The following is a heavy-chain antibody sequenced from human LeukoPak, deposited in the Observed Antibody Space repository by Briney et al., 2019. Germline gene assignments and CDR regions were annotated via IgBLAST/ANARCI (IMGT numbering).Heavy chain of an antibody. Sequence: GESLKISCKGSGYSFTSYWVGWVRQMPGKGLEWMGIIYPGDSDTRYSPSFQGQVTISADKSISTAYLQWSSLKASDTAMYYCARHHSVVPVYNWFDPWGKGTLVTVSS. CDR3: ARHHSVVPVYNWFDP. CDR2: IYPGDSDT. J-gene: IGHJ5*02. CDR1: GYSFTSYW. V-gene: IGHV5-51*01. D-gene: IGHD2-2*01.